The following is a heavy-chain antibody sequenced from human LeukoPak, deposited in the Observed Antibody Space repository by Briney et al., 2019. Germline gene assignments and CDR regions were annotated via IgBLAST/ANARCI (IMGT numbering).Heavy chain of an antibody. D-gene: IGHD3-10*01. V-gene: IGHV3-48*03. Sequence: PGGSLRLSCAASGFTFSSYEMNWVRQAPGKGLEWVSYISSSGSTIYYADSVKSRFTISRDKAKNSLYLQMNSLRAEDTAVYYCARQAGVRGVWGNYFDYWGQGTLVTVSS. CDR3: ARQAGVRGVWGNYFDY. CDR1: GFTFSSYE. CDR2: ISSSGSTI. J-gene: IGHJ4*02.